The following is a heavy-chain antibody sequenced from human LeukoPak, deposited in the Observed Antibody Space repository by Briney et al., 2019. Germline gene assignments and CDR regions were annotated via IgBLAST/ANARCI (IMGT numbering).Heavy chain of an antibody. V-gene: IGHV4-34*01. D-gene: IGHD1-14*01. Sequence: SETLSLTCAVYGGSFSGYYWSWIRQPPGKGLEWIGEINHSGSTNYNPSLKSRVTISVDTSKNQFSLKLSSVTAEDTAVYYCARGGGGSFYYFDYWGQGTLVTVSS. CDR2: INHSGST. CDR3: ARGGGGSFYYFDY. CDR1: GGSFSGYY. J-gene: IGHJ4*02.